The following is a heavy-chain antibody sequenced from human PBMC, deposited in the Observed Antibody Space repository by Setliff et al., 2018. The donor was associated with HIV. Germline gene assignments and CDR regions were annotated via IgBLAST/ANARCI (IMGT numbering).Heavy chain of an antibody. Sequence: SGGSLRLSCAASGFTFSSYAISWVRQAPGKGLEWVSSISSSSNYIYYADSVKGRFTISRDNAKNSLYLQMISLRAEDTAVYYCARDKEGSSWFPDYWGQGTLVTVSS. J-gene: IGHJ4*02. CDR2: ISSSSNYI. CDR1: GFTFSSYA. D-gene: IGHD6-13*01. V-gene: IGHV3-21*01. CDR3: ARDKEGSSWFPDY.